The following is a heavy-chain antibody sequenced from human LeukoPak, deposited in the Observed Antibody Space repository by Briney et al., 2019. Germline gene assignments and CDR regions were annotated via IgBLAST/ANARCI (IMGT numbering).Heavy chain of an antibody. Sequence: GGSLRLSCAASGFTFSSYGMHWVRQAPGKGLEWVAFIRYDGSNKYYSDSVKGRFTISRDNSKNTLYLQMNSLRAEDTAVYYCAKDRGEQQLVRDFDYWGQGTLVTVSS. CDR2: IRYDGSNK. D-gene: IGHD6-13*01. V-gene: IGHV3-30*02. CDR1: GFTFSSYG. J-gene: IGHJ4*02. CDR3: AKDRGEQQLVRDFDY.